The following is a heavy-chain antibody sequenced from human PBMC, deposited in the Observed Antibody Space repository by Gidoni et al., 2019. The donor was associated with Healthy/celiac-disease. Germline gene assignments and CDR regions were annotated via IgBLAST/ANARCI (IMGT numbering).Heavy chain of an antibody. CDR2: IYSGGST. V-gene: IGHV3-66*01. D-gene: IGHD2-21*01. CDR3: AREGIHSFDY. J-gene: IGHJ4*02. Sequence: EVQLVESGGGSVQPGGSLRPSCAASGCTVSSNYMSWVRQAPGKGLEWVSVIYSGGSTYYADSVKGRFTISRDNSKNTLYLQMNSLRAEDTAVYYCAREGIHSFDYWGQGTLVTVSS. CDR1: GCTVSSNY.